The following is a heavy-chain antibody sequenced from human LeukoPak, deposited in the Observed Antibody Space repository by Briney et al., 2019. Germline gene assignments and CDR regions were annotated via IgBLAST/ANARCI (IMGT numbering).Heavy chain of an antibody. V-gene: IGHV1-2*02. Sequence: GASVKVSCKASGYTFTGYYMHWVRQAPGQGLEWMGWINPNSGGTNYAQKFQGRVTMTRDTSISTAYMELSRLRSDDTAVYYCARDHPFMITFGGVIVKNWFDPWGQGTLVTVSS. CDR2: INPNSGGT. D-gene: IGHD3-16*02. CDR3: ARDHPFMITFGGVIVKNWFDP. J-gene: IGHJ5*02. CDR1: GYTFTGYY.